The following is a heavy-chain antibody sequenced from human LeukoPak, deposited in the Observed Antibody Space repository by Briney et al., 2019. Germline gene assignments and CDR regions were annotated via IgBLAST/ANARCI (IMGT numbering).Heavy chain of an antibody. V-gene: IGHV1-24*01. Sequence: GASVKVSCKVSGYALNELSIHWVRQAPGKGLEWVGGIDREDGQTIDAQNFQGRVTLTEDTSAQIAYMEVTSPRSDDTAVYYCATKNLFHLWGQGTLVTVSS. CDR1: GYALNELS. D-gene: IGHD1-14*01. CDR2: IDREDGQT. CDR3: ATKNLFHL. J-gene: IGHJ5*02.